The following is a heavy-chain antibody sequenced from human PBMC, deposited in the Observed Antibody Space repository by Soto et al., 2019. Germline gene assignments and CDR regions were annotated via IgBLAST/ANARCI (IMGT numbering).Heavy chain of an antibody. D-gene: IGHD3-22*01. CDR3: ARDYSSSRYYAMDV. J-gene: IGHJ6*01. Sequence: EVQLVETGGGLIQPGGSLRLSCAASGFTVSSNYMSWVRQAPGKGLEWVSVIYSGGSAYDPDSVKGRFTISRDNSTSTLYLQMNSRRAHDSAVYYCARDYSSSRYYAMDVWGQGTTVTFSS. V-gene: IGHV3-53*02. CDR2: IYSGGSA. CDR1: GFTVSSNY.